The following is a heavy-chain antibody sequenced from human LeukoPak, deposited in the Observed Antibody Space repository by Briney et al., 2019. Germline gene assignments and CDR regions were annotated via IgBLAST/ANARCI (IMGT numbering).Heavy chain of an antibody. CDR3: ARMPGYCSSTSCHTYYYYYGMDV. CDR1: GGTFISYA. D-gene: IGHD2-2*01. J-gene: IGHJ6*02. CDR2: IIPIFGTA. V-gene: IGHV1-69*13. Sequence: ASVKVSCKASGGTFISYAISWVRQAPGQGLEWMGGIIPIFGTANYAQKFQGRVTITADESTSTAYMELSSLRSEDTAVYYCARMPGYCSSTSCHTYYYYYGMDVWGQGTTVTVSS.